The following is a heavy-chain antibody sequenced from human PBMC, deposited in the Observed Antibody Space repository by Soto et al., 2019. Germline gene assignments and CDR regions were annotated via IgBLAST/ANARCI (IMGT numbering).Heavy chain of an antibody. Sequence: VGSLRLSCAASGFTFLSLTMNWVRPAPGKGLEWVSTISSNSAYIYYTDALRGRFTISRDNAKNSLHLQMNSLRAEDTAVYYCTRDASRDSSARGWFDPWGPGTLVTVSS. CDR2: ISSNSAYI. CDR1: GFTFLSLT. CDR3: TRDASRDSSARGWFDP. V-gene: IGHV3-21*01. J-gene: IGHJ5*02. D-gene: IGHD6-13*01.